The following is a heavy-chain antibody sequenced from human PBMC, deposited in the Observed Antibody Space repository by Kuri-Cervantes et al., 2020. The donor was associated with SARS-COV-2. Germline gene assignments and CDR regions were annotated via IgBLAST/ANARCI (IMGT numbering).Heavy chain of an antibody. CDR2: MNPDTGNS. Sequence: SVKVSCKASGYTFSTYDINWVRQASGQGLEWMGWMNPDTGNSGYAQNFRGRVTMTRDTSTSTAYMELSSLRSEDTAVYYCATARDIVVVPAASLEIWGQGTLVTVSS. J-gene: IGHJ4*02. V-gene: IGHV1-8*02. CDR3: ATARDIVVVPAASLEI. D-gene: IGHD2-2*01. CDR1: GYTFSTYD.